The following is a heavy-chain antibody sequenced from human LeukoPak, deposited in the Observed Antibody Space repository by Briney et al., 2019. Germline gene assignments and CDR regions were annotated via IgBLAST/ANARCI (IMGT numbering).Heavy chain of an antibody. Sequence: SETLSLTCSVSGGSIRSSSYYWDWIRQPPGKGLEFIGGVLYSGSTYYNPSLKSRVTISVDTSKNQFSLKLSSVTAADTAVYYCAREGGFYRPLDYSGQGTLVTVSS. D-gene: IGHD3-3*01. CDR3: AREGGFYRPLDY. V-gene: IGHV4-39*02. CDR1: GGSIRSSSYY. CDR2: VLYSGST. J-gene: IGHJ4*02.